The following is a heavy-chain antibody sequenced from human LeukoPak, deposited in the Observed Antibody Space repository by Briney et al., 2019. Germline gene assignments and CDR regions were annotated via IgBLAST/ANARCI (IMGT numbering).Heavy chain of an antibody. J-gene: IGHJ4*02. V-gene: IGHV6-1*01. CDR3: ARKGPGNTQFDY. Sequence: SQTLSLTCAISGDSVSSNSAAWNWIRQSPSRDLEWLGRTYYRSKWYNDYAESVKSRITINSDKSKNQFPLDLNPETPEDTEVYCCARKGPGNTQFDYGGRETRVPV. D-gene: IGHD3-10*01. CDR1: GDSVSSNSAA. CDR2: TYYRSKWYN.